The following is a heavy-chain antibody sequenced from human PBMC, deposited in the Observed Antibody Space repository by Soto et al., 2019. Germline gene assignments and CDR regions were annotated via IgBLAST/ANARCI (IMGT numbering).Heavy chain of an antibody. J-gene: IGHJ6*03. D-gene: IGHD5-12*01. CDR2: ISSSGSTI. Sequence: PGGSLRLSCAASGFTFSDYYMSWTRQAPGKGLEWVSYISSSGSTIYYADSVKGRFTISRDNAKNSLYLQMNSLRAEDTAVYYCARDQGGYDDNYYYMDVWGKGTTVTVSS. CDR1: GFTFSDYY. CDR3: ARDQGGYDDNYYYMDV. V-gene: IGHV3-11*01.